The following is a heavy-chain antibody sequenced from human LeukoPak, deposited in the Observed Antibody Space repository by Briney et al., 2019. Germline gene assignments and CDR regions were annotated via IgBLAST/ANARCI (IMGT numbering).Heavy chain of an antibody. CDR3: ARHEWLLEEGFDY. J-gene: IGHJ4*02. CDR1: GDSVSSPTYF. CDR2: IFYYGTS. V-gene: IGHV4-39*01. Sequence: SSETLSLTCTVSGDSVSSPTYFWGWIRHPPGKGLEWIGSIFYYGTSYYNPSLKSRVTISVDTSTNQFSLKLNSVTAADTAVYYCARHEWLLEEGFDYWGQGTLVTVSS. D-gene: IGHD3-3*01.